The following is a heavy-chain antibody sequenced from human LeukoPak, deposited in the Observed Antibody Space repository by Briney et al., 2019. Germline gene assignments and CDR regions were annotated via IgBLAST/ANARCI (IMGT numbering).Heavy chain of an antibody. CDR2: IYYSGST. CDR1: GGSISSYY. V-gene: IGHV4-59*01. D-gene: IGHD6-13*01. J-gene: IGHJ5*02. CDR3: ASSIAAAANWFDP. Sequence: SETLSLTCTVSGGSISSYYWSWIRQPPGKGLEWIGYIYYSGSTNYNPSLKSRVTISVDTSKNQFSLKLSSATAADTAVYYCASSIAAAANWFDPWGQGTLVTVSS.